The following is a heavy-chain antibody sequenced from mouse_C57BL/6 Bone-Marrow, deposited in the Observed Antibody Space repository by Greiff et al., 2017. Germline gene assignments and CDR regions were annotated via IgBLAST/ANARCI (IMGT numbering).Heavy chain of an antibody. V-gene: IGHV8-12*01. CDR3: ARRTVVGPWYFDV. CDR2: IYWDDDK. D-gene: IGHD1-1*01. CDR1: GFSLSTSGMG. J-gene: IGHJ1*03. Sequence: QVTLKECGPGILQSSQTLSLTCSFSGFSLSTSGMGVSWIRQPSGKGLEWLAHIYWDDDKRYNPSLKSRLTISKDTSRNQVFLKITSVDTADTATYYCARRTVVGPWYFDVWGTGTTVSVSS.